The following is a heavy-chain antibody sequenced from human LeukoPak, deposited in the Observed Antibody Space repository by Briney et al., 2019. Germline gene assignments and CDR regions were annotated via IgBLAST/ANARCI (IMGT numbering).Heavy chain of an antibody. CDR2: IYYSGST. D-gene: IGHD3-10*01. CDR1: GGSISSGGYY. CDR3: ARGRENYYGSGSYGY. J-gene: IGHJ4*02. V-gene: IGHV4-61*08. Sequence: ASETLSLTCTVSGGSISSGGYYWSWIRQHPGKGLEWIGYIYYSGSTNYNPSLKSRVTISVDTSKNQFSLKLSSVTAADTAVYYCARGRENYYGSGSYGYWGQGILVTVSS.